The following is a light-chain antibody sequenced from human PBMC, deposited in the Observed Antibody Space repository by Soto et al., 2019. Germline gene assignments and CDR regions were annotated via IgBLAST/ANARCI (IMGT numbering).Light chain of an antibody. CDR2: SDN. CDR3: AAWDDRLSGYG. V-gene: IGLV1-47*02. Sequence: QSVLTQPPSTSGTPGQRVTISCSGDSSNIAKNYVYWYQQVPGMAPKLLIYSDNQRPSGVPDRFSGSKSGTSASLAISGLRSEDEADYYCAAWDDRLSGYGFGGGNKVTVL. J-gene: IGLJ1*01. CDR1: SSNIAKNY.